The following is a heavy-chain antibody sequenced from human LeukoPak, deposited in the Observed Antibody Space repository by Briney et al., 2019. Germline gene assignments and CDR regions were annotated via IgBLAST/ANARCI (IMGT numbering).Heavy chain of an antibody. Sequence: GASVKVSCKASGYTFTSYDINWVRQATGQGLEWMGWMNPHSGNTGYAQKFQGRVTMTRNTSISTAYMELSSLRSEDTAVYYCASLRWDAPEPQKLITTPKIVHRPSLWGQGTLVTVSS. CDR2: MNPHSGNT. D-gene: IGHD1-14*01. CDR1: GYTFTSYD. J-gene: IGHJ4*02. V-gene: IGHV1-8*01. CDR3: ASLRWDAPEPQKLITTPKIVHRPSL.